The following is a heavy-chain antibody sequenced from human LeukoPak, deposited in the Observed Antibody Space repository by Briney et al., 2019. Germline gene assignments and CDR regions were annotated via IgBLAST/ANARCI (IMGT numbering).Heavy chain of an antibody. CDR1: GYTFTSYY. CDR2: INPSGGST. Sequence: ASVKVSCKASGYTFTSYYMHWVRQAPGQGLEWMGIINPSGGSTSYAQKFQGRVTMTRDTSTSTVYMELSSLRSEHTAVYYCARPLGYCSGGSCLPPDYGGQGTLVTVS. CDR3: ARPLGYCSGGSCLPPDY. D-gene: IGHD2-15*01. V-gene: IGHV1-46*03. J-gene: IGHJ4*02.